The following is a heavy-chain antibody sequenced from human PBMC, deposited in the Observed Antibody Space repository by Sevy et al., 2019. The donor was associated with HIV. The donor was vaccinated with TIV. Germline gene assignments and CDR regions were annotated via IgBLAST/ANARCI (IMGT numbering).Heavy chain of an antibody. CDR2: ISYDGSDK. CDR3: AKDGPPYYTSGSYMYYFDY. J-gene: IGHJ4*02. CDR1: GFTFSSFG. D-gene: IGHD3-10*01. V-gene: IGHV3-30*18. Sequence: GGSLRLSCAASGFTFSSFGMHWVRQVPGKGLEWVSFISYDGSDKRYVDSVKGRFTISRDSSKNTLYLQMNSMRGGDTAVYSCAKDGPPYYTSGSYMYYFDYWGQGALVTVSS.